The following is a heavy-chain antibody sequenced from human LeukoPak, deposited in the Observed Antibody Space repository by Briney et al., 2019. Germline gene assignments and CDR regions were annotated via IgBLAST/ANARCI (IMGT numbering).Heavy chain of an antibody. CDR3: ARGLSAAPPGRY. J-gene: IGHJ4*02. V-gene: IGHV4-34*01. D-gene: IGHD6-13*01. CDR1: GGSFSGYY. CDR2: INHSGST. Sequence: EPSETLSLTCAVYGGSFSGYYWSWIRRPPGKGLEWIGEINHSGSTNYNPSLKSRVTISVVTSKNQFSLKLSSVTAADTAVYYCARGLSAAPPGRYWGQGTLVTVSS.